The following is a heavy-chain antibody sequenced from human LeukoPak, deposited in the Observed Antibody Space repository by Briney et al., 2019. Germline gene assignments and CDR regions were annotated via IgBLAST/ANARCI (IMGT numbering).Heavy chain of an antibody. V-gene: IGHV3-74*01. CDR2: ISTDASST. J-gene: IGHJ4*02. CDR1: GFTFSSYW. D-gene: IGHD6-13*01. Sequence: PGGSLRLSCAASGFTFSSYWMHWVRQAPGKGLVWVSRISTDASSTTYADSVKGRFTISRDNAKDTLYLQMNSLRAEDTAVYYCTGHHQAYSRTYWGQGTLVTVSP. CDR3: TGHHQAYSRTY.